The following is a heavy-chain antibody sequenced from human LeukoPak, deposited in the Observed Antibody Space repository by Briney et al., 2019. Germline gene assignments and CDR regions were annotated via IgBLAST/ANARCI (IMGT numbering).Heavy chain of an antibody. Sequence: PGGSLRLSCVGSAFTFSSYAMSWVRQAPGKGLEWVSSISSSSSYIYYADSVKGRFTISRDNAKNSLYLQMNSLRAEDTAVYYCARDGAVTMVRGVILTYYYYMDVWGKGTTVTVSS. D-gene: IGHD3-10*01. CDR3: ARDGAVTMVRGVILTYYYYMDV. J-gene: IGHJ6*03. V-gene: IGHV3-21*01. CDR2: ISSSSSYI. CDR1: AFTFSSYA.